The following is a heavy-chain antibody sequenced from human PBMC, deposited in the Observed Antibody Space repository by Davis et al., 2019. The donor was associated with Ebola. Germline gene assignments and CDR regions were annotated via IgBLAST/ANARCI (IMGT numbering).Heavy chain of an antibody. D-gene: IGHD3-16*01. Sequence: LRLSCAVSGGSISSGGYYWSWIRQHPGKGLAWIGYIYYSGSTYYNPSLTSRVTISVDTSKNQFSLKLSSVTAADTAVYYCARDPGLYVWGSYQGWFDPWGQGTLVTVSS. CDR3: ARDPGLYVWGSYQGWFDP. J-gene: IGHJ5*02. CDR2: IYYSGST. CDR1: GGSISSGGYY. V-gene: IGHV4-31*11.